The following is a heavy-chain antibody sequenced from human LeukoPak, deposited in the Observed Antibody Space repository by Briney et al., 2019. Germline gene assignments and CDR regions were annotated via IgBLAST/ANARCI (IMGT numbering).Heavy chain of an antibody. CDR3: ARGTFGEPFRY. CDR2: VSAYNGNT. J-gene: IGHJ4*02. CDR1: GGTFSSYA. D-gene: IGHD3-10*01. V-gene: IGHV1-18*01. Sequence: ASVKVSCKASGGTFSSYAINWVRQAPGQGLEWMGWVSAYNGNTNYAQKLQGRVTMTTDTSTSTAYMELRSLRSDDTAVYYCARGTFGEPFRYWGQGILVTVSS.